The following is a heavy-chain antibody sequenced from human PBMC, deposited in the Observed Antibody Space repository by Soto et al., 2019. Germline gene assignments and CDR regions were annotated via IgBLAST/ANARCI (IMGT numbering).Heavy chain of an antibody. J-gene: IGHJ3*02. Sequence: SETLSLTCTVSGGSISSGGYYWSWIRQHPGKGLEWIGYIYYSGSTYYNPSLKSRVTISVDTSKNQFSLKLSSVTAADTAVYYCARYCSGGSCYHADDAFDIWGQGTMDTVS. CDR3: ARYCSGGSCYHADDAFDI. CDR2: IYYSGST. D-gene: IGHD2-15*01. CDR1: GGSISSGGYY. V-gene: IGHV4-31*03.